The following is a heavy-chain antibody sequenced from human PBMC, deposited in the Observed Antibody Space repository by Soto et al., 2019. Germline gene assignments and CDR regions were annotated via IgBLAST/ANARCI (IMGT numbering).Heavy chain of an antibody. J-gene: IGHJ4*02. Sequence: PSETLSLTCTVSGGSISSEGYYWSWFRQLPGKGLEWIGDIYYSGTTYHNPSLRSRLTISGDASKNQFSLKLSSVTAADTALYYCARGRGYSYGVCPYGRFDYWGQGTLVTVSS. CDR2: IYYSGTT. CDR1: GGSISSEGYY. V-gene: IGHV4-31*03. CDR3: ARGRGYSYGVCPYGRFDY. D-gene: IGHD5-18*01.